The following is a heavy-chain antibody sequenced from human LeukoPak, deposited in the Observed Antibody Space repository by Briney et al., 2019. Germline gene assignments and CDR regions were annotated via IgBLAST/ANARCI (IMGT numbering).Heavy chain of an antibody. CDR1: GGTFSSYA. D-gene: IGHD3-3*01. CDR2: IIPIFGTA. CDR3: ARVLHGSPDY. Sequence: ASVKVSCKASGGTFSSYAISWVRQAPGQGLEWVGGIIPIFGTANHPQKFQGRVTISADESTSTAYMELISLRSEDTGVYYCARVLHGSPDYWGQGTLVTVSS. V-gene: IGHV1-69*13. J-gene: IGHJ4*02.